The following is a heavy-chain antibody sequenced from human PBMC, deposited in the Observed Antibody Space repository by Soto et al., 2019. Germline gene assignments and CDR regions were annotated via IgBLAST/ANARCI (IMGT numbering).Heavy chain of an antibody. V-gene: IGHV4-61*08. CDR2: IYNSGST. CDR3: ARGKGGLHYYLDS. D-gene: IGHD3-10*01. J-gene: IGHJ4*02. CDR1: GDSVDVGGYF. Sequence: QVQLQEAGPGLVKPADTLSLSCTVSGDSVDVGGYFWSWIRQSPGGVLECIGFIYNSGSTNSNPSLRSRITMSMHTSNNAFSLSLNSVTAADSAVYYCARGKGGLHYYLDSWGQGTPVTVSA.